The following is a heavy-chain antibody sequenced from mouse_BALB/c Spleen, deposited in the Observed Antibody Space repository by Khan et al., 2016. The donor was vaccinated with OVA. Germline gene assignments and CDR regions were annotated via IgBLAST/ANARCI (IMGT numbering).Heavy chain of an antibody. V-gene: IGHV1-7*01. J-gene: IGHJ3*01. Sequence: VQLKESGAELAKPGASVKMYCKASGYTFTNYWMHWVKQRPGQGLEWIGYIDPTTGNTEYNKKFKDKATVTADKSSSKAYMKRRSLTSEDSAVYCCTRHGVTYTWFGYWGQGTLVTVSA. CDR1: GYTFTNYW. CDR2: IDPTTGNT. CDR3: TRHGVTYTWFGY. D-gene: IGHD2-12*01.